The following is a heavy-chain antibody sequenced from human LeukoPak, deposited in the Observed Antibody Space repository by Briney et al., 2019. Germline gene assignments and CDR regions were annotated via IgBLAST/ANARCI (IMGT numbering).Heavy chain of an antibody. D-gene: IGHD2-2*01. Sequence: GGSLRLSCAASGFTFSNFAISWVRQAPGKGLEWVSAIGGGGASTYYADSVRGRFTISRDNSKNTLSLQMNSLRAEDTAVYYCAKRRSGVVAAAPDFDYWGQGTLVTVSS. V-gene: IGHV3-23*01. CDR1: GFTFSNFA. CDR2: IGGGGAST. CDR3: AKRRSGVVAAAPDFDY. J-gene: IGHJ4*02.